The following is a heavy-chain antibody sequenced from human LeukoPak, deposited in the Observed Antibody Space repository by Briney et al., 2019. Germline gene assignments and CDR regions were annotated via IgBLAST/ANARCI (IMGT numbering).Heavy chain of an antibody. D-gene: IGHD3-22*01. CDR1: GYTFTSYG. Sequence: EASVKVSCKASGYTFTSYGISWVRQAPGQGLEWMGWISAYNGNTNYAQKLQGRVTMTTDTSTSTAYMELRSLRSDDTAVYYCATSGAYSDDSYFDYWGQGTLVTVSS. J-gene: IGHJ4*02. V-gene: IGHV1-18*01. CDR3: ATSGAYSDDSYFDY. CDR2: ISAYNGNT.